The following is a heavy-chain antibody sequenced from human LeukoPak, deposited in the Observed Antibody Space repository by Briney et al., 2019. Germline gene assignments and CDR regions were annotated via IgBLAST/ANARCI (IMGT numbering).Heavy chain of an antibody. J-gene: IGHJ3*02. CDR1: GYTFASFG. CDR2: INTHNGDT. Sequence: GASVKVSCKASGYTFASFGITWVRQAPGQGLEWMGWINTHNGDTNYAQKLQGRVTMTTDTSTSTAYMELRSLRSEDTAVYYCARDSGSSASSNAFDIWGQGTMVTVSS. CDR3: ARDSGSSASSNAFDI. D-gene: IGHD1-26*01. V-gene: IGHV1-18*01.